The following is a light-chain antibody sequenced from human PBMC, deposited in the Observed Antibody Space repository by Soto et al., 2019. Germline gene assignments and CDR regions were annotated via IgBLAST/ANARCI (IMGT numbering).Light chain of an antibody. J-gene: IGKJ2*01. CDR3: HKSYTRPQT. CDR2: AAS. CDR1: QTVNNY. V-gene: IGKV1-39*01. Sequence: DIQLTQSPSSLSASVGDTVTITCRAGQTVNNYLNWYQHKPGEVPKLLIYAASSLQSGVPSRFSATASGTDFTLTIINLHPEDFETYYCHKSYTRPQTFGQGTKLEIK.